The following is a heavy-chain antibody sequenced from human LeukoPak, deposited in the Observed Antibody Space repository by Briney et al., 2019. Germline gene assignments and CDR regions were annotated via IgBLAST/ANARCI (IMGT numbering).Heavy chain of an antibody. V-gene: IGHV1-18*04. CDR1: GYTFTSYG. J-gene: IGHJ4*02. D-gene: IGHD2-15*01. CDR2: ISAYNGNT. CDR3: ARDLGVVVAADYFDY. Sequence: ASVKVSCKASGYTFTSYGISWVRQAPVQGLEWMGWISAYNGNTNYAQKLQGRVTMTTDTSTSTAYMELRSLRSDDTAVYYCARDLGVVVAADYFDYWGQGTLVTVSS.